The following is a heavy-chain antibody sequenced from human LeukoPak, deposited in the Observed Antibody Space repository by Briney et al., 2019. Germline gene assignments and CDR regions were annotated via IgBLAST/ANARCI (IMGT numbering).Heavy chain of an antibody. J-gene: IGHJ4*02. CDR1: AFTDSRNF. V-gene: IGHV3-66*01. D-gene: IGHD7-27*01. CDR2: IHSSGST. CDR3: ARDLNWETY. Sequence: GGSLRLSCAASAFTDSRNFMSWVRQAPGKGLAWVSVIHSSGSTFYADSVRGRFSISRDISKNTLYLQMNSLRAEDTAVYYCARDLNWETYWGQGTLVSVSS.